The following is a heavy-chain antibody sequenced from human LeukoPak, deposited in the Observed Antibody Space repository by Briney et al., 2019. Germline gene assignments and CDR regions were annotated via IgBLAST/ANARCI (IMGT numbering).Heavy chain of an antibody. CDR2: ISGSGGST. V-gene: IGHV3-23*01. J-gene: IGHJ4*02. Sequence: GGSLRLSCAASGFTFSSYAMSWVRQAPGKGLEWVSAISGSGGSTYYADSVKGRFTISRDSSKNTLYLQMNSLRAEDTAVYYCAKEEGITMIVVVTQEYDYWGQGTLVTVSS. CDR3: AKEEGITMIVVVTQEYDY. CDR1: GFTFSSYA. D-gene: IGHD3-22*01.